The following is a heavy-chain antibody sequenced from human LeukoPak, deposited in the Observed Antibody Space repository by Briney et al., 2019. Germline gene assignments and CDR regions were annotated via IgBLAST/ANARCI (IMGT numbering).Heavy chain of an antibody. J-gene: IGHJ6*03. CDR2: INPNSGGT. CDR3: AREDYDFWSGSSGHYMDV. V-gene: IGHV1-2*02. D-gene: IGHD3-3*01. CDR1: GYTFTGYY. Sequence: ASVKVSFKASGYTFTGYYMHWVRQAPGQGLEWMGWINPNSGGTNYAQKFQGRVTMTRDTSISTAYMELSRLRSDDTAVYYCAREDYDFWSGSSGHYMDVWGKGTTVTVSS.